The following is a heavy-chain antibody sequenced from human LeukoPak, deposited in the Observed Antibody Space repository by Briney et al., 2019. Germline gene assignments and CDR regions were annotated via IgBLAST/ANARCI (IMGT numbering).Heavy chain of an antibody. V-gene: IGHV3-20*04. Sequence: GGSLRLSCAASGFTFDDYGMSWVRQAPGKRLEWVSGINWNGGSTGYADSVKGRFTISRDNAKNSLYLQMNSLRAEDTALYYCARDYYYYYMDVWGKGTTVTVSS. CDR2: INWNGGST. CDR3: ARDYYYYYMDV. CDR1: GFTFDDYG. J-gene: IGHJ6*03.